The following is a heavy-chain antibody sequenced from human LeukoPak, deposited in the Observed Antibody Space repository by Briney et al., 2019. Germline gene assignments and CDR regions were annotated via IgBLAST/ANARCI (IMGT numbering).Heavy chain of an antibody. CDR2: ISYDGSNK. V-gene: IGHV3-30*18. CDR3: AKDLGPPPYDFWSGYKEYYYYGMDV. CDR1: GFTFSSYG. J-gene: IGHJ6*02. D-gene: IGHD3-3*01. Sequence: GGSLRLSCAASGFTFSSYGMHWVRQAPGKGLEWVAVISYDGSNKYYADSVKGRFTISRDNSKNTLYLQMNSLRAEDTAVYYCAKDLGPPPYDFWSGYKEYYYYGMDVWGQGTTVTVSS.